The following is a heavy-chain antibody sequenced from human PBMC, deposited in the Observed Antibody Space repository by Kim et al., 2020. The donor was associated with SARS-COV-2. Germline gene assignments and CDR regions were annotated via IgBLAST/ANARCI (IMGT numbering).Heavy chain of an antibody. Sequence: GGSLRLSCAVSGFTFSSYSMSWVRQAPGKGLEWVANINQYGSEKYYVDSVKGRFTISRDNAKNSLYLQMNSLRVEDTAVYYCARARGTDCWGQGTLVTVS. J-gene: IGHJ4*02. D-gene: IGHD3-16*01. CDR2: INQYGSEK. CDR3: ARARGTDC. CDR1: GFTFSSYS. V-gene: IGHV3-7*04.